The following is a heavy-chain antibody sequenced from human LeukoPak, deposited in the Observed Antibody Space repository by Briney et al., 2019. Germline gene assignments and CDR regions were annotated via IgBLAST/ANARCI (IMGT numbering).Heavy chain of an antibody. CDR1: GGSISSYY. D-gene: IGHD6-13*01. J-gene: IGHJ4*02. CDR3: ASPGIVAAGTDRGFDY. V-gene: IGHV4-59*01. CDR2: IYYSGSP. Sequence: SETLSLTCTVSGGSISSYYWSWIRQPPGKGLEWIGFIYYSGSPNYNPSLKSRVTISVDTSKNQFSLKLSSVTAADTAVYYCASPGIVAAGTDRGFDYWGEGTVDPVSS.